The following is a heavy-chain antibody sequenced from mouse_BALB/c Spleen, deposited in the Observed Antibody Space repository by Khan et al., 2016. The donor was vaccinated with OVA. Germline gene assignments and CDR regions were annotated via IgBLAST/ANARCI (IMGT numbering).Heavy chain of an antibody. Sequence: VQLKESGPGLVKPSQSLSLTCTVTGYSITSDYAWNWIRQLPGNKLEWMGYISSTGSTSYNPSLKSRISITRDTSKNQFFLPLKSVTTEDTATYYCARSLYYNYGYALDCWGRGTSVTVSA. CDR3: ARSLYYNYGYALDC. V-gene: IGHV3-2*02. CDR2: ISSTGST. J-gene: IGHJ4*01. CDR1: GYSITSDYA. D-gene: IGHD2-4*01.